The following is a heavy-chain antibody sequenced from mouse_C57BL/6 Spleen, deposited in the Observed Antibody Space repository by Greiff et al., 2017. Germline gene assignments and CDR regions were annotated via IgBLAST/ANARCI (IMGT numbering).Heavy chain of an antibody. Sequence: ESGPGLVKPSQSLSLTCSVTGYSITSGCYWNWIRQFPGNKLEWMGYISYDGSNNYNPSLKNRVVLTRDTSTNKFFLQLNSVTTEDTATYYCARGDDYDRIYDFDDWGQGTTLTVAS. CDR1: GYSITSGCY. CDR2: ISYDGSN. V-gene: IGHV3-6*01. CDR3: ARGDDYDRIYDFDD. J-gene: IGHJ2*01. D-gene: IGHD2-4*01.